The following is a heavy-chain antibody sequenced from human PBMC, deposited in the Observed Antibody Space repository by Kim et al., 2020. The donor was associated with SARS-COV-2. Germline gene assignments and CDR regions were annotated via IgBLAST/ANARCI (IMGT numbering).Heavy chain of an antibody. CDR3: ARPRGGDYYYGMDV. V-gene: IGHV1-18*01. Sequence: AQKLQGRVTMTTDTSTSTAYMELRSLRSDDTAVYYCARPRGGDYYYGMDVWGQGTTVTVSS. J-gene: IGHJ6*02. D-gene: IGHD2-21*01.